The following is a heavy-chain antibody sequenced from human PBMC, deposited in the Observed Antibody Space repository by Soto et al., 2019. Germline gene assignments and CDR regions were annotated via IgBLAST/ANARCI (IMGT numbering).Heavy chain of an antibody. Sequence: GGSLRLSCAASGFTFSSYAMHWVRQAPGKGLEWVAVISYDGSNKYYADSVKGRFTISRDNSKNTLYLQMNSLRAEDTAVYYCASGYYTYYFDYWGQGTLVTVSS. J-gene: IGHJ4*02. CDR1: GFTFSSYA. CDR3: ASGYYTYYFDY. CDR2: ISYDGSNK. V-gene: IGHV3-30*04. D-gene: IGHD3-22*01.